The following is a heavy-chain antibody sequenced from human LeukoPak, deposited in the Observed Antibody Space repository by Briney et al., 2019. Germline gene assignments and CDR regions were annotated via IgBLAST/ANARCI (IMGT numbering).Heavy chain of an antibody. J-gene: IGHJ5*02. CDR1: GFTVSSNY. CDR3: AKAMVRGVIIPWFDP. V-gene: IGHV3-53*05. CDR2: IYSGGST. D-gene: IGHD3-10*01. Sequence: GGSLRLSCAASGFTVSSNYMSWVRQAPGKGLEWVLVIYSGGSTYYADSVKGRFTISRDNSKNTLYLQMNSLRAEDTAVYYCAKAMVRGVIIPWFDPWGQGTLVTVSS.